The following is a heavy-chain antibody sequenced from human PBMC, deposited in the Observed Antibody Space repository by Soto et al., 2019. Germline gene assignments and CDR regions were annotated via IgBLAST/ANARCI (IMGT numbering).Heavy chain of an antibody. V-gene: IGHV4-31*02. D-gene: IGHD2-2*01. CDR2: IYYSGST. Sequence: WTWIRQPPGKGLEWIGYIYYSGSTKHNPSLKSRITISVDTSKNQFSLKLNSVTAADTAVYYCARINTSSTSFHVDYWGQGTQSTVSP. CDR3: ARINTSSTSFHVDY. J-gene: IGHJ4*02.